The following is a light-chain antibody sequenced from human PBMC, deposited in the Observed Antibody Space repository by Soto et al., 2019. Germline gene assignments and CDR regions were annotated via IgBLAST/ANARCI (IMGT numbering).Light chain of an antibody. CDR3: QQYNNAPKT. CDR2: GAS. CDR1: QGISNY. Sequence: DIQMTQSPSSLSASVGDRATITCRASQGISNYLAWYQQKPGQVPKLLIYGASTLHSGVPSRFSGSGSGTDFTLTISSLQPEDVAIYYCQQYNNAPKTFGQGTKVQIK. J-gene: IGKJ1*01. V-gene: IGKV1-27*01.